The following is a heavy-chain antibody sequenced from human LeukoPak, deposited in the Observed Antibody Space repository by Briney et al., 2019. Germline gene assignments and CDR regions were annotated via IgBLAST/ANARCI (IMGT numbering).Heavy chain of an antibody. V-gene: IGHV3-64D*06. CDR3: VNQISGWVY. Sequence: PGGSLRLSCSASGFTFSTLSMHWVRPAAGKGLEYVSGSSSNGGSTYYADSVKGRFTISRDNSKNTLYLQMSSLRPEDTAVYYCVNQISGWVYWGQGTLVTVSS. J-gene: IGHJ4*02. D-gene: IGHD6-19*01. CDR1: GFTFSTLS. CDR2: SSSNGGST.